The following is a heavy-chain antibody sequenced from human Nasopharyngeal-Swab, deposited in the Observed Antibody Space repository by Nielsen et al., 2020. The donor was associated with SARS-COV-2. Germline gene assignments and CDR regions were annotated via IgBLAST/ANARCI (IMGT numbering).Heavy chain of an antibody. V-gene: IGHV3-73*01. CDR3: TRCGVGCYSGRDY. J-gene: IGHJ4*01. CDR1: GFTFSDSA. Sequence: GESLKISCAASGFTFSDSAIHWVRQASGKGLEWVGRIRSKGNTYATAYAASVKGRFIIFRDDPTNTAYLQMNSLKTEDTAVYYCTRCGVGCYSGRDYWGHVTLFIVSA. CDR2: IRSKGNTYAT. D-gene: IGHD2-15*01.